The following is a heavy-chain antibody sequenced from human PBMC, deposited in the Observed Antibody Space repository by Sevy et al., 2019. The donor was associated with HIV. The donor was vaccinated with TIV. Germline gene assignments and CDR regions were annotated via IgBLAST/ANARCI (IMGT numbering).Heavy chain of an antibody. D-gene: IGHD1-20*01. CDR2: TFYRSNWYN. CDR3: AGDGLTYGGMDV. J-gene: IGHJ6*02. CDR1: GDSVSSNNAA. V-gene: IGHV6-1*01. Sequence: SQTLSLTCAISGDSVSSNNAAWNWIRQSPSRGLEWLGRTFYRSNWYNDYAVSVKGRITINPDTPKNQLSLQLTSVTPEDTAVYYCAGDGLTYGGMDVWGQGTTVTVSS.